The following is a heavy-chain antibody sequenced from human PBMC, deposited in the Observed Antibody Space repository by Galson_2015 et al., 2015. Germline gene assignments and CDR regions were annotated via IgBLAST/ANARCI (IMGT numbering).Heavy chain of an antibody. Sequence: ETLSLTCTVSGGSISSSSYYWGWIRRPPGKGLEWIGSIYYSGSTYYNPSLKSRVTISVDTSKNQFSLKLSSVTAADTAVYYCASGSDYYMDVWGKGTTVTVSS. CDR1: GGSISSSSYY. D-gene: IGHD3-10*01. CDR2: IYYSGST. J-gene: IGHJ6*03. V-gene: IGHV4-39*01. CDR3: ASGSDYYMDV.